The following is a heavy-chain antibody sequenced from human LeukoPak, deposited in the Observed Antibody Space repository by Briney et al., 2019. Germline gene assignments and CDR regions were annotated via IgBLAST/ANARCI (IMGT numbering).Heavy chain of an antibody. CDR1: GGSISSYH. J-gene: IGHJ4*02. CDR3: ARTLGYRRYYFDY. V-gene: IGHV4-59*08. D-gene: IGHD6-13*01. CDR2: IYYSGST. Sequence: SETLSLTCTVSGGSISSYHWSWIRQPPGKGLEWIGYIYYSGSTNYNPSLKSRVTISVDTSKNQFSLKLSSVTAADTAVYYCARTLGYRRYYFDYWGQGTLVTVSS.